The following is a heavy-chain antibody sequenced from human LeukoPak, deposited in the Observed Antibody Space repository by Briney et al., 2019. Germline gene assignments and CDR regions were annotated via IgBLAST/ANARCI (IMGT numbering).Heavy chain of an antibody. V-gene: IGHV4-31*03. Sequence: SETLSLTCTVSGGSISSGGYYWSWIRQHPGKGLEWIGYIYYSGSTYYNPSLKSRVTISVDTSKNQFPLKLSSVTAADTAVYYCARDKADSPDYWGQGTLVTVSS. CDR3: ARDKADSPDY. CDR2: IYYSGST. D-gene: IGHD2-15*01. CDR1: GGSISSGGYY. J-gene: IGHJ4*02.